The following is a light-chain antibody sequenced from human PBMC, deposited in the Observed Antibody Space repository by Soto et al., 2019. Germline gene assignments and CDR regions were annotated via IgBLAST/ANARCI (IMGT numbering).Light chain of an antibody. CDR1: QSVSSN. J-gene: IGKJ4*01. CDR3: QQYNVWPLT. V-gene: IGKV3-15*01. Sequence: EIVMTQSPATLSVSPGERATLSCRASQSVSSNLAWYQQKPGQTPKLLIYVASTRATGIPARFSGSGSGTEFTLTVSSLQSEDVAVYYCQQYNVWPLTFGGGTTVAFK. CDR2: VAS.